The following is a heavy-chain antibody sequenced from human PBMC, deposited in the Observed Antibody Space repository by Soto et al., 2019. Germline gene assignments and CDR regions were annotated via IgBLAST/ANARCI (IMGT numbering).Heavy chain of an antibody. Sequence: SETLSLTCTVSGGSISSYYWSWIRQPPGKGLEWIGYIYYSGSTNYNPSLKSRGTISVDTSKNQFSLKLSSVTAADTAVYYCARGGYYGSGSYYNGQGPFYYGMDVWGQGTTVTVSS. D-gene: IGHD3-10*01. CDR3: ARGGYYGSGSYYNGQGPFYYGMDV. CDR2: IYYSGST. V-gene: IGHV4-59*01. CDR1: GGSISSYY. J-gene: IGHJ6*02.